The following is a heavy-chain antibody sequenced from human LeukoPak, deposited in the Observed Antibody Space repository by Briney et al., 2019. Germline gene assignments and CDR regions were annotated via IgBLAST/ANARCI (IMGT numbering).Heavy chain of an antibody. CDR3: AVMGATTTRIDY. J-gene: IGHJ4*02. CDR2: MNPNSGNT. CDR1: GYTFTSYD. Sequence: ASVKVSCKASGYTFTSYDINWVRQATGQGLEWMGWMNPNSGNTGYAQKFQGRVTMTRNTSISTAYMELSSPRSEDTAVYYCAVMGATTTRIDYWGQGTLVTVSS. V-gene: IGHV1-8*01. D-gene: IGHD1-26*01.